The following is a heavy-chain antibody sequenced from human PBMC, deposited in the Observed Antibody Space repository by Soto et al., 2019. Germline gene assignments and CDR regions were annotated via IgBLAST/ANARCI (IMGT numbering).Heavy chain of an antibody. V-gene: IGHV2-5*01. CDR3: AHRGYGDYPRDNWFDP. CDR2: IYWNEAK. CDR1: GFSLNTGGVG. Sequence: QITLKESGPTLVKPTQTLTLTCTFSGFSLNTGGVGVSWIRQPPGKALEWLAVIYWNEAKRYSPALKSRLNITKDTSKNQVVRTMTNMDPVDTATYYCAHRGYGDYPRDNWFDPWGQGTLVTVSS. J-gene: IGHJ5*02. D-gene: IGHD4-17*01.